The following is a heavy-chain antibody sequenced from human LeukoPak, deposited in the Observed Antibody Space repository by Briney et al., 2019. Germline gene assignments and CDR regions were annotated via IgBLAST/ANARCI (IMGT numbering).Heavy chain of an antibody. J-gene: IGHJ4*02. CDR1: GFTFSSYG. CDR3: ARGGGATINWFDY. CDR2: ISYDGSNK. D-gene: IGHD1-26*01. V-gene: IGHV3-30*03. Sequence: PGRSLRLSCAASGFTFSSYGMHWVRQAPGKGLEWVAVISYDGSNKYYADSVKGRFTISRDNSKNTLYLQMNSLRAEDTAVYYCARGGGATINWFDYWGQGTLVTVSS.